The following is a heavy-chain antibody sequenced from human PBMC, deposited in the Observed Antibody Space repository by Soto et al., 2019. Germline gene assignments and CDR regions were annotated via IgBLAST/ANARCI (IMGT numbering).Heavy chain of an antibody. J-gene: IGHJ2*01. D-gene: IGHD4-4*01. V-gene: IGHV3-30-3*01. Sequence: QVQLVESGGGVVQPGRSLRLSCAASGFTFSSYAMHWVRQAPGKGLERVAVISYDGSNKYYADSVKGRFTISRDNSKNTLYLQMNSQRTEDTAEYYCARPLWREDYNLGYFDLWGRGTLVTVSS. CDR1: GFTFSSYA. CDR3: ARPLWREDYNLGYFDL. CDR2: ISYDGSNK.